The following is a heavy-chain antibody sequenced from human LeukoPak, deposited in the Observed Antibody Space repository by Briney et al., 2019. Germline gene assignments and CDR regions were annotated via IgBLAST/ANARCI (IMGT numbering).Heavy chain of an antibody. D-gene: IGHD4-23*01. CDR2: IASDGSST. V-gene: IGHV3-74*01. Sequence: TGGSLRLSCAASGLTFSSCWMNWVRQAPGKGLVWVSRIASDGSSTTYADSVKGRFSISRDNAKNTLYLQMNSLRVEDTAVYYCARGRPHGNDYWGQGTLVTVSS. CDR3: ARGRPHGNDY. CDR1: GLTFSSCW. J-gene: IGHJ4*02.